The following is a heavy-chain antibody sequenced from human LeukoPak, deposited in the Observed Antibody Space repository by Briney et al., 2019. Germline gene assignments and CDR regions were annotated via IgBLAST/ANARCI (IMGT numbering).Heavy chain of an antibody. CDR3: ARAVRFYDWLPDY. D-gene: IGHD3-9*01. V-gene: IGHV3-48*04. CDR1: GFTFSSYS. CDR2: ITSSGTTI. Sequence: GGSPRLSCAVSGFTFSSYSMNWVRRAPGKGLEWVSYITSSGTTIYYADSVKGRFTISRDNAKNSLYLQMNSLRAEDTAVYYCARAVRFYDWLPDYWGQGTLVTVSS. J-gene: IGHJ4*02.